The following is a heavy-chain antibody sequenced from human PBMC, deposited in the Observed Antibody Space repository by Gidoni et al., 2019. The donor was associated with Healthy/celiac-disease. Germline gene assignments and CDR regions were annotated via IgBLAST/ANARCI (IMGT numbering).Heavy chain of an antibody. J-gene: IGHJ4*02. CDR3: ARLNLVQWLAQGNDY. Sequence: QVQLVESGGGVVQPGRSLRLSCAASGFTFRSYAMHWVRQAPGKGLEWVAFISYDGSNKYYADSVKGRFTISRDNSKNTLYLQMNSLRAEDTAVYYCARLNLVQWLAQGNDYWGQGTLVTVSS. CDR2: ISYDGSNK. V-gene: IGHV3-30-3*01. CDR1: GFTFRSYA. D-gene: IGHD3-22*01.